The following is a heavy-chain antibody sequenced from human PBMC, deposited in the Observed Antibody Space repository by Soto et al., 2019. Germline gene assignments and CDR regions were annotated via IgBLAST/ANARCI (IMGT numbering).Heavy chain of an antibody. CDR2: INAGNGNT. J-gene: IGHJ5*02. D-gene: IGHD3-10*01. V-gene: IGHV1-3*01. Sequence: ASVKVSCKASGYTFTSYAMHWVRQAPGQRLEWMGWINAGNGNTKYSQKFQGRVTITRGTSASTAYMELSSLRSEDTAVYYCARDRVLLWFGESPSWFDPWGQGTLVTVSS. CDR3: ARDRVLLWFGESPSWFDP. CDR1: GYTFTSYA.